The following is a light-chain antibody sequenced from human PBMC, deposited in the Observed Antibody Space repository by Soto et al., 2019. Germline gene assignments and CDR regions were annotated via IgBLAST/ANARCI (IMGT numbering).Light chain of an antibody. Sequence: QSALTQPASVSGSPGQSITISCTGTSSDVGGSNYVSWYQHHPGKAPKVMIYDVSNRPSGVSNRFSGSKSGNTASLTISGLQAEDEADYYCSSYTFSSTLVFGGGTKLTVL. J-gene: IGLJ2*01. V-gene: IGLV2-14*03. CDR3: SSYTFSSTLV. CDR2: DVS. CDR1: SSDVGGSNY.